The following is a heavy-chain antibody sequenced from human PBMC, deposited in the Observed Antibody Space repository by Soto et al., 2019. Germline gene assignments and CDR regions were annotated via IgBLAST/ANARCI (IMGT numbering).Heavy chain of an antibody. V-gene: IGHV5-10-1*01. CDR2: IDPSDSYT. Sequence: PGESLKISCKGSGYSFTSYWISWVRQMPGKGLEWMGRIDPSDSYTNYSPSFKGHVTISADKSISTAYLQWSSLKASDTAMYYCARRGGSSWYGYYYYGMDVWGQGTTVTVSS. J-gene: IGHJ6*02. CDR1: GYSFTSYW. D-gene: IGHD6-13*01. CDR3: ARRGGSSWYGYYYYGMDV.